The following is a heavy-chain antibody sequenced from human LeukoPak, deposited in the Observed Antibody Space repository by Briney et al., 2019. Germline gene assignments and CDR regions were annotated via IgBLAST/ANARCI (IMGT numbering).Heavy chain of an antibody. Sequence: GGSLRLSCAASGFTFSSCGMHWVRQAPGKGLEWVAVIWYDGSNKYYADSVKGRFTISRDNSKNTLYLQMNSLRAEDTAVYYCARDGMVVVPAATHYYYYYYMDVWGKGTTVTVSS. CDR2: IWYDGSNK. J-gene: IGHJ6*03. CDR1: GFTFSSCG. V-gene: IGHV3-33*01. CDR3: ARDGMVVVPAATHYYYYYYMDV. D-gene: IGHD2-2*01.